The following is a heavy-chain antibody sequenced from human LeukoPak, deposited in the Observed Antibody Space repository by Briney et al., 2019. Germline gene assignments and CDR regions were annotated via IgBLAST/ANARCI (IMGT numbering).Heavy chain of an antibody. CDR2: FDPEDGET. D-gene: IGHD3-10*01. J-gene: IGHJ4*02. Sequence: GASVKVSRKVSGYTLTELSMHWVRQAPGKGLEWMGGFDPEDGETIYAQKFQGRVTMTGDTSTDTAYMELSSLRSEDTAVYYCATDPPYGSGRVDYWGQGTLVTVSS. V-gene: IGHV1-24*01. CDR3: ATDPPYGSGRVDY. CDR1: GYTLTELS.